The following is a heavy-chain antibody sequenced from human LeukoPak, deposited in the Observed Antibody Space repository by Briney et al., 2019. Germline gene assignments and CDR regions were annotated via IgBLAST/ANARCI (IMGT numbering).Heavy chain of an antibody. Sequence: PSETLSLTCTVSGGSISSSSYYWGWIRQPPGKGLEWIGSIYYSGSTYYNPSLKSRVTISVDTSKNQFSLKLSSVTAADTAVYYCARLRSGTAADYWGQGTLVTVSS. J-gene: IGHJ4*02. CDR1: GGSISSSSYY. V-gene: IGHV4-39*07. CDR3: ARLRSGTAADY. D-gene: IGHD1-14*01. CDR2: IYYSGST.